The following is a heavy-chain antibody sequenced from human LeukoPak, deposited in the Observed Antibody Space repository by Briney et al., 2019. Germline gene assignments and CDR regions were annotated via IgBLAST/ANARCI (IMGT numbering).Heavy chain of an antibody. J-gene: IGHJ6*04. CDR3: AELGITMIGGV. Sequence: GGSLRLSCAASGFIFSSYTMNWVRQAPGKGLEWVSSISSSSSYIYYADSVKGRFTISRDNAKNSLYLQMNSLRAEDTAVYYCAELGITMIGGVWGKGTTVTISS. CDR2: ISSSSSYI. CDR1: GFIFSSYT. V-gene: IGHV3-21*01. D-gene: IGHD3-10*02.